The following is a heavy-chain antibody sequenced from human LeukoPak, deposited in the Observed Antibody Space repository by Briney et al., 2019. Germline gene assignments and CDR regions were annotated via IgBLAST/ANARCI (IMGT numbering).Heavy chain of an antibody. CDR2: VWYDGSNK. J-gene: IGHJ4*02. V-gene: IGHV3-33*01. CDR3: ARWGDANRFDY. CDR1: GFTFNNHG. D-gene: IGHD2-21*02. Sequence: GGSLRLSCAASGFTFNNHGMHWVRQAPGKGLEWVADVWYDGSNKYYADSVKGLFTISRDNSKNTLYLQMNILTAEDTAVYYCARWGDANRFDYWGQGTLVTVSS.